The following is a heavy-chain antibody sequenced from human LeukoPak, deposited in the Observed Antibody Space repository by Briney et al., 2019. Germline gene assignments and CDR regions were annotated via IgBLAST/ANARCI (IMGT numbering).Heavy chain of an antibody. CDR1: GFTFSSYA. J-gene: IGHJ1*01. CDR2: ISGSGGST. V-gene: IGHV3-23*01. CDR3: ARSTRDLNYYDSSGYAEYFQH. D-gene: IGHD3-22*01. Sequence: GGSLRLSCAASGFTFSSYAMSWVRQAPGKGLEWVSAISGSGGSTYYADSVKGRFTISRDNSKNTLYLQMNSLRAEDTAVYYCARSTRDLNYYDSSGYAEYFQHWGQGTLVTVSS.